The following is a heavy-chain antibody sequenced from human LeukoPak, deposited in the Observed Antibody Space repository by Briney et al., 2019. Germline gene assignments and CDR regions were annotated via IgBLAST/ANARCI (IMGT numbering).Heavy chain of an antibody. V-gene: IGHV3-7*01. CDR1: GFTFSSYW. CDR3: ARETRGGIFDY. J-gene: IGHJ4*02. Sequence: GGSLRLSCAASGFTFSSYWMSWVRQAPGKGLEWVANIKQDGSEKYYVDSVKGRFTISRDNAKNSLYLQVNSLRAEDTAVYYCARETRGGIFDYWGQGTLVTVSS. CDR2: IKQDGSEK. D-gene: IGHD3-16*01.